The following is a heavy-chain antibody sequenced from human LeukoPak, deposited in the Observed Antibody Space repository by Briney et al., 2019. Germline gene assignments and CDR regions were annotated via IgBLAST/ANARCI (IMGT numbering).Heavy chain of an antibody. J-gene: IGHJ4*02. D-gene: IGHD2-15*01. CDR1: GFTFSSYS. CDR2: ISSSSGYV. CDR3: ARDYDFYCSGDNCYSPRLSDY. Sequence: GGSLRLSCAVSGFTFSSYSMKWVRQAPGKGLEWVSSISSSSGYVHYADSVKGRFTISRDNSKNSLYLQMNSLRADDTAVYYCARDYDFYCSGDNCYSPRLSDYWGQGTLVTVSS. V-gene: IGHV3-21*01.